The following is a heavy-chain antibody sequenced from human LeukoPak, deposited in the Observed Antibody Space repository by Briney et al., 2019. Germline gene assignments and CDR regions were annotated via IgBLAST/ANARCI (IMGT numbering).Heavy chain of an antibody. J-gene: IGHJ4*02. D-gene: IGHD5-12*01. V-gene: IGHV3-23*01. Sequence: GGSLRLSCAASGFTFSSYSMNWVRQAPGKGLEWVSGINGGGGSPYYGDSAKGRFTISRDNSKSTLYLQMNSLRVEDMAVYYCAKAHVDANMGSSYFDFWGQGTLVTVSS. CDR3: AKAHVDANMGSSYFDF. CDR1: GFTFSSYS. CDR2: INGGGGSP.